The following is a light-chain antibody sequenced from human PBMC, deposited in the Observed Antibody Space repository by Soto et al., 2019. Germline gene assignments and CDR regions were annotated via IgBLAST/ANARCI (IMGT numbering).Light chain of an antibody. Sequence: QSALTQPASVSGSPGQSITVSCTGNSSDVGNYNLVSWYQQHPGKAPKLMIYEVTKRPSGVSNRFSGSKSGNTASLTISGLQAEDEADYYCCSYAGSSTVVFGTGTKVTVL. CDR3: CSYAGSSTVV. CDR1: SSDVGNYNL. V-gene: IGLV2-23*02. J-gene: IGLJ1*01. CDR2: EVT.